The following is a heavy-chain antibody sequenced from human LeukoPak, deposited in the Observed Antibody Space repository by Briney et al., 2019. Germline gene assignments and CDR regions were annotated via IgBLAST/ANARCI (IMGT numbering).Heavy chain of an antibody. Sequence: SVKVSCKASGGTFSSYAISWVRQPPGQGHEWMGGIIPIFGTANYAQKFQGRVTITADESTSTAYMELSSLRSEDTAVYYCARGRGDYYYYYYYYMDGWSKETTVTISS. J-gene: IGHJ6*03. CDR3: ARGRGDYYYYYYYYMDG. D-gene: IGHD3-10*01. V-gene: IGHV1-69*13. CDR2: IIPIFGTA. CDR1: GGTFSSYA.